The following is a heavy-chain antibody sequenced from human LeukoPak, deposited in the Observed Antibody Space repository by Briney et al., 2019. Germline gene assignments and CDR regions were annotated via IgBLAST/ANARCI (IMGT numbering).Heavy chain of an antibody. Sequence: GGSLRLSCAASGFTFSSYGMHWVRQAPGKGLEWVSSISSSSSYIYYADSVKGRFTISRDNAKNSLYLQMNSLRAEDTAVYYCAILTGGASLYYWGQGTLVTVSS. J-gene: IGHJ4*02. V-gene: IGHV3-21*01. CDR1: GFTFSSYG. CDR3: AILTGGASLYY. CDR2: ISSSSSYI. D-gene: IGHD1-26*01.